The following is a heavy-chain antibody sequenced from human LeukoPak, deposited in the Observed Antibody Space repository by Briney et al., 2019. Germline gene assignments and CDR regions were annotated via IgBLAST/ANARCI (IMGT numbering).Heavy chain of an antibody. V-gene: IGHV3-11*06. J-gene: IGHJ6*02. Sequence: KPGGSLRLSCAASGFTFSDYYMSWIRQAPGKGLEWVSYISDSSGYTKDADSVKGRFTISRDNAKKSLYLQMNSLRAEDTAVYYCARDLQYCSGGSCNSPDYGMDVWGQGTTVTVSS. CDR1: GFTFSDYY. CDR3: ARDLQYCSGGSCNSPDYGMDV. CDR2: ISDSSGYT. D-gene: IGHD2-15*01.